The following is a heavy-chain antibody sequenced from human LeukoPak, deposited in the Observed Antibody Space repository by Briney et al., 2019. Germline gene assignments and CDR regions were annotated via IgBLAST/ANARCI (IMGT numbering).Heavy chain of an antibody. D-gene: IGHD5-12*01. CDR2: INPNTGGT. V-gene: IGHV1-2*02. CDR3: ARVPGYSGYGLPFDF. CDR1: GYTFTGYY. J-gene: IGHJ4*02. Sequence: ASVKVSCKTSGYTFTGYYMHWVRQAPGQGLEWMGWINPNTGGTNYVQKFQGRVTMTRGTSISTAYMELSRLTSDDTGVYYCARVPGYSGYGLPFDFWGQGTLVTVSS.